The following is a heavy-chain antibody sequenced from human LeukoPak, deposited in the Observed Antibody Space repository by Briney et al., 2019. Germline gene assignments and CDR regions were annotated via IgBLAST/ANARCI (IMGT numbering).Heavy chain of an antibody. CDR3: ARGRITFGGVIVSGPRFDY. Sequence: SETLSLTCAVYGGSFSGYYWSWIRQPPEKGLEWIGEIIHSGSTNYNPSLKSRVTISVDTSKNQFSLKLSSVTAADTAVYYCARGRITFGGVIVSGPRFDYWGQGTLVTVSS. V-gene: IGHV4-34*01. J-gene: IGHJ4*02. CDR2: IIHSGST. D-gene: IGHD3-16*02. CDR1: GGSFSGYY.